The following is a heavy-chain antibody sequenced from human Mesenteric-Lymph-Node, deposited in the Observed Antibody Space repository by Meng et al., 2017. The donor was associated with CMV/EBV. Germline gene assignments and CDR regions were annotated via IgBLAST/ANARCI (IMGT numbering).Heavy chain of an antibody. CDR2: IYYSGNT. Sequence: GSLRLSCIVSDGSIGSSSYYWGWIRQPPGKGLEWIGSIYYSGNTNYNPSLRSRVTISVDTSKNQFSLKLSSVTAADTAVYYCARVPAGRYYFDYWGQGTLVTVSS. D-gene: IGHD2-2*01. V-gene: IGHV4-39*07. CDR3: ARVPAGRYYFDY. CDR1: DGSIGSSSYY. J-gene: IGHJ4*02.